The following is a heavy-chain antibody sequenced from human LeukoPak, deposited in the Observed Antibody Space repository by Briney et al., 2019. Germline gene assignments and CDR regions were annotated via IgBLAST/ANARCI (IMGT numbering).Heavy chain of an antibody. CDR1: GFTFSRYG. V-gene: IGHV3-33*03. J-gene: IGHJ6*02. CDR3: AKGRNSRSWSGDGMDV. D-gene: IGHD1-26*01. CDR2: IWHDGSKK. Sequence: GGSLRLSCAVSGFTFSRYGFHWVRQAPGKGLEWVAVIWHDGSKKYYVDSVEGRFTISRDNAKNSLYLQMNSLRPEDTAFYYCAKGRNSRSWSGDGMDVWGQGTTVTVSS.